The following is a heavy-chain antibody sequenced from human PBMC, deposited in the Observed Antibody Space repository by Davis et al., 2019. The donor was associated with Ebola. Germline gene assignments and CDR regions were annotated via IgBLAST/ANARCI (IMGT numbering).Heavy chain of an antibody. V-gene: IGHV4-59*01. CDR3: ARGGSSGWYEDAFDI. J-gene: IGHJ3*02. CDR1: GGSTSSYY. D-gene: IGHD6-19*01. Sequence: PSETLSLTCTVSGGSTSSYYWSWIRQPPGKGLEWIGYIYYSGSTNYNPSLKSRVTISVDTSKNQFSLKLSSVTAADTAVYYCARGGSSGWYEDAFDIWGQGTMVTVSS. CDR2: IYYSGST.